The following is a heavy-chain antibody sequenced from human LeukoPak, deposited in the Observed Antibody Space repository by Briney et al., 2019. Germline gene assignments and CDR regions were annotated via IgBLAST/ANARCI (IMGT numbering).Heavy chain of an antibody. CDR1: GYTFISYA. J-gene: IGHJ4*02. CDR3: AREVRAFDY. CDR2: INANTGNP. D-gene: IGHD4-11*01. Sequence: ASVKVSCKAFGYTFISYAMNWVRQAPGQGLEWMGWINANTGNPTYAQGFTGRFVFSLDTSVSTAYLQISSLKAEDTAVYYCAREVRAFDYWGQGTLVTVSS. V-gene: IGHV7-4-1*02.